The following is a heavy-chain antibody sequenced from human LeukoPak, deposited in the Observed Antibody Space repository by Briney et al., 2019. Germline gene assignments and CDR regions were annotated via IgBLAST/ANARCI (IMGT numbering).Heavy chain of an antibody. CDR1: GFTFSSYS. V-gene: IGHV3-21*01. CDR3: ARDGGYCSSTSCYGPFDY. Sequence: GGSLRLSCVASGFTFSSYSMNWVRQAPGKGLEWVSSISSSSSYIYYADSVKGRFTISRDNAKNSLYLQMNSLRAEDTAVYYCARDGGYCSSTSCYGPFDYWGQGTLVTVSS. D-gene: IGHD2-2*01. CDR2: ISSSSSYI. J-gene: IGHJ4*02.